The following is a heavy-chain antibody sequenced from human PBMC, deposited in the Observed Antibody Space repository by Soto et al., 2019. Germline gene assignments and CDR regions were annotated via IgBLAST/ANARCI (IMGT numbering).Heavy chain of an antibody. D-gene: IGHD2-2*01. V-gene: IGHV5-10-1*01. Sequence: GESLKISCKGSGYSFTSYWISWVRQMPGKGLEWMGRIDPSDSYTNYSPSFQGHVTISADKYISTAYLQWSSLKASDTAMYYCARSESGYCSSTSCYYYGMDVWGQGTTVTVSS. CDR1: GYSFTSYW. CDR2: IDPSDSYT. J-gene: IGHJ6*02. CDR3: ARSESGYCSSTSCYYYGMDV.